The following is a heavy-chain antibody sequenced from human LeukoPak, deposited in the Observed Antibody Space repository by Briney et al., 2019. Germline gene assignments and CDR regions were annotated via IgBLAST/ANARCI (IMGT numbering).Heavy chain of an antibody. Sequence: SETLSLTCAVYGGSFSGYYWSWIRQPPGKGLEWIGEINHSGSTNYNPSLKSRVTISVDTSKNQFSLKLSSVTAADTAVYYCARGDQLLFNWGQGTLVTVSS. D-gene: IGHD2-2*01. V-gene: IGHV4-34*01. J-gene: IGHJ4*02. CDR2: INHSGST. CDR3: ARGDQLLFN. CDR1: GGSFSGYY.